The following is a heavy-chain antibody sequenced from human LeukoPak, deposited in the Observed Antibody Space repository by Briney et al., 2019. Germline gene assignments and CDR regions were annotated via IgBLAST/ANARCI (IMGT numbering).Heavy chain of an antibody. CDR1: GDSMSGHF. D-gene: IGHD6-19*01. CDR3: ARLYGSGWYDGDY. Sequence: SETLSLTCTVSGDSMSGHFWSWMRQPPGKGLEWIGYVYYSGSTYYNPSLKSRLTMSVDTSKNHCSLRLSSVTAADTAVYYCARLYGSGWYDGDYWGQGTLVTVSS. J-gene: IGHJ4*02. CDR2: VYYSGST. V-gene: IGHV4-59*08.